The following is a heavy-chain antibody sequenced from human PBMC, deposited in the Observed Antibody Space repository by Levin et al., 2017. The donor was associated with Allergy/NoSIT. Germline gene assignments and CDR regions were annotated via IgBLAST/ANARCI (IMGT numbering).Heavy chain of an antibody. D-gene: IGHD3-22*01. CDR1: GGSFSGYY. Sequence: SQTLSLTCAVYGGSFSGYYWSWIRQPPGKGLEWIGEINHSGSTNYNPSLKSRVTISVDTSKNQFSLKLSSVTAADTAVYYCARLNYYDSSGLPFMDVWGQGTTVTVSS. CDR3: ARLNYYDSSGLPFMDV. CDR2: INHSGST. J-gene: IGHJ6*02. V-gene: IGHV4-34*01.